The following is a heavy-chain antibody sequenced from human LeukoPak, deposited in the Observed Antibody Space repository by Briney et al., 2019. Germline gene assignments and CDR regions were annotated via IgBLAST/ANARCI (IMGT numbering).Heavy chain of an antibody. CDR2: IKKDGSER. V-gene: IGHV3-7*01. D-gene: IGHD6-13*01. J-gene: IGHJ4*02. CDR1: GFTFSTYW. CDR3: AKLTWYISSWYPDS. Sequence: GGSLRLSCAASGFTFSTYWMSWVRQAPGKGLEWVAKIKKDGSERHYVDSVKGRFSISRDNDKNSLDLQMNSLRVEDTAVYYCAKLTWYISSWYPDSWGQGTLVTVSS.